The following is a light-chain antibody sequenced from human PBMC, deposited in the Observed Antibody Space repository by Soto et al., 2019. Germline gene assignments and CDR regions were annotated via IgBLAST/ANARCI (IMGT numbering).Light chain of an antibody. CDR2: RNN. V-gene: IGLV1-47*01. Sequence: QSVLTHPPSASGTPGQRVTISCSGSSSNIGSNYVYWYQQLPGTAPKLLIYRNNQRPSGVPDRFSGSKSGTSASLAISGLRSEDDANYYCAAWDDSLSGVVFGGGTKLTVL. J-gene: IGLJ3*02. CDR1: SSNIGSNY. CDR3: AAWDDSLSGVV.